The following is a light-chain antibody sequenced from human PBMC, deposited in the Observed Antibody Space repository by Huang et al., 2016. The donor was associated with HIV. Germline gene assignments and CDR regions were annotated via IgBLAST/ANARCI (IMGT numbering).Light chain of an antibody. CDR2: SAS. V-gene: IGKV1-39*01. J-gene: IGKJ2*01. CDR3: QQSFTTPYT. Sequence: DIQMTQSPSSLSASVGDKITVTCRASQSIRTYLNWYQRRPGRAPNLLIYSASKLQSGVPTRFSASGSVTHFTLTITGLRPEDFATYYCQQSFTTPYTVGQGT. CDR1: QSIRTY.